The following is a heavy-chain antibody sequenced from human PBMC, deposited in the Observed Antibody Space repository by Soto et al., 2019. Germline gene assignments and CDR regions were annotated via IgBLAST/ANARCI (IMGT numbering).Heavy chain of an antibody. CDR1: GFPFSTTD. CDR2: IGGSGETT. CDR3: AKNSGWFNT. V-gene: IGHV3-23*01. J-gene: IGHJ5*02. D-gene: IGHD3-10*01. Sequence: QPGGSLRLSCAASGFPFSTTDMSWVRQAPGKGLEWVSTIGGSGETTYYADSVKGRFTISRDNSKNTLYLQMNSLRADDTALYYCAKNSGWFNTWGQGALVTVSS.